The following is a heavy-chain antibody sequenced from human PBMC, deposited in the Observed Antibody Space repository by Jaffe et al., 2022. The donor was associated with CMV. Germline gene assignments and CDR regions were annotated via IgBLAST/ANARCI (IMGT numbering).Heavy chain of an antibody. J-gene: IGHJ4*02. CDR2: ISYDGSNK. CDR1: GFTFSSYG. CDR3: AKEGYSSGWYEGSTNYFDY. D-gene: IGHD6-19*01. Sequence: QVQLVESGGGVVQPGRSLRLSCAASGFTFSSYGMHWVRQAPGKGLEWVAVISYDGSNKYYADSVKGRFTISRDNSKNTLYLQMNSLRAEDTAVYYCAKEGYSSGWYEGSTNYFDYWGQGTLVTVSS. V-gene: IGHV3-30*18.